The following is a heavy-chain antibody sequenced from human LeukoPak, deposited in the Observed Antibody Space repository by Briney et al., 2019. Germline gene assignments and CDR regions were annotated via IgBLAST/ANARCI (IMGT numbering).Heavy chain of an antibody. J-gene: IGHJ4*02. CDR1: GGSISSYY. Sequence: SETLSLTCTVSGGSISSYYWSWIRQPAGKGLEWIGRIYTSGSTNYNPSLKSRVTMSVDTSKNQFSLKLSSVTAADTAVYYCARDGDYCSSTSCYTGPLGYWGQGTLVTVSS. CDR3: ARDGDYCSSTSCYTGPLGY. V-gene: IGHV4-4*07. D-gene: IGHD2-2*02. CDR2: IYTSGST.